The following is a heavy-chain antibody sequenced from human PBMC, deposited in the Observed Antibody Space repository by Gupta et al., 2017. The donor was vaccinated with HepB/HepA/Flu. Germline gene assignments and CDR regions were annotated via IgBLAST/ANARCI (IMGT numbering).Heavy chain of an antibody. J-gene: IGHJ6*03. V-gene: IGHV1-8*03. D-gene: IGHD6-13*01. CDR2: MNPNSGNT. Sequence: QVQLVQSGAEVKKPGASVKVSCKASGYTFTSYDINWVRQATGQGLEWMGWMNPNSGNTGYAQKFQGRVTITRNTSISTAYMELSSLRSEDTAVYYCARGGIAAANYYYYMDVWGKGTTVTVSS. CDR3: ARGGIAAANYYYYMDV. CDR1: GYTFTSYD.